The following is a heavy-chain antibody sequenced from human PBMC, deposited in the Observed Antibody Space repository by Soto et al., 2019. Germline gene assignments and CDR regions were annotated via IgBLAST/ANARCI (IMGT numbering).Heavy chain of an antibody. CDR3: AKHESFELLQY. V-gene: IGHV4-61*08. D-gene: IGHD1-26*01. CDR1: GGSVSSGGYY. J-gene: IGHJ1*01. CDR2: IYHSGST. Sequence: PSETLSLTCTVYGGSVSSGGYYWSWIRQPPGKGLEWTGYIYHSGSTNYNPSLKSRVTIAEDTSVDEFSLKLRSVTAVDTAVYYCAKHESFELLQYWAQGTLVTVSP.